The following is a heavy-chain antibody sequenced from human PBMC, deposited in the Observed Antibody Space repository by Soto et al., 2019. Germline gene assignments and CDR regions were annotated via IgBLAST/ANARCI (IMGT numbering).Heavy chain of an antibody. J-gene: IGHJ5*02. V-gene: IGHV3-48*01. Sequence: EVQLVESGGGLVQPGGSLRLSCAASGFTFSSYSMNWVRQAPGKGLEWVSYISSTSSTIYYADSVKGRFTISRDNAKKPRYLQMNSLRAEYTAVYYCARDKARCSSTSCRPRGFDPWGQVTLVTAAS. CDR2: ISSTSSTI. D-gene: IGHD2-2*01. CDR3: ARDKARCSSTSCRPRGFDP. CDR1: GFTFSSYS.